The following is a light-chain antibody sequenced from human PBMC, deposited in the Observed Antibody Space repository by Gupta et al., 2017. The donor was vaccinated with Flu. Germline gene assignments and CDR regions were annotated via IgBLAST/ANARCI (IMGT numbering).Light chain of an antibody. Sequence: EIVMTQSPVTLSVSPGERVTLSCRASQSVSSNLAWYQQKPGQAPRLLISGASTRATGIPARFSGSGSGTEFTLTISSLQSEDFEVYYCQQDDNWPLTFGGGTKVEIK. V-gene: IGKV3-15*01. J-gene: IGKJ4*01. CDR3: QQDDNWPLT. CDR2: GAS. CDR1: QSVSSN.